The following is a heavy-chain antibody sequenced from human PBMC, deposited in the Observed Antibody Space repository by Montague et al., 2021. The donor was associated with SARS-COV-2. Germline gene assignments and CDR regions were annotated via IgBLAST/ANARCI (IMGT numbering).Heavy chain of an antibody. J-gene: IGHJ6*02. Sequence: SLRLSCAASGFTVSSNYMSWVCQAPGKGLEWVSVIYSGGSTYYADSVKGRFTISRDNSKNTLYLQMNSLRAEDTAVYYCARDLDYYGMDVWGQGTTATVSS. CDR2: IYSGGST. V-gene: IGHV3-53*01. CDR1: GFTVSSNY. CDR3: ARDLDYYGMDV.